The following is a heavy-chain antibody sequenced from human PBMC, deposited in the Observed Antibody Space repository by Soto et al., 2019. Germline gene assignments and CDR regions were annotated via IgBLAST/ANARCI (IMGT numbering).Heavy chain of an antibody. Sequence: QVDLVQSGAEVKKPGASVTISCKASGSAITRYYIHWGRQAPGRGLEWMGIINPGGGSASYAQKFQDRVSIDKDTSTGTVYMDLRSLRTEATAVYYCARDTSGWSLNGLDVWGQGTTVNVSS. J-gene: IGHJ6*02. V-gene: IGHV1-46*01. D-gene: IGHD6-19*01. CDR2: INPGGGSA. CDR1: GSAITRYY. CDR3: ARDTSGWSLNGLDV.